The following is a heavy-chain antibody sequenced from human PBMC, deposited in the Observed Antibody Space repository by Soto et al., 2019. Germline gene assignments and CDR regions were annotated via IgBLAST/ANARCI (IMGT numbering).Heavy chain of an antibody. CDR2: IYYSGST. CDR1: GGSISSGGYY. Sequence: SETLSLTCTVSGGSISSGGYYWSWIRQHPGKGLEWIGYIYYSGSTCYNPSLKSRVTISVDTSKNQFSLKLSSVTAADTAVYYCARDHGYSSGWYPDSYYYGMDVWGQGTTVTVSS. CDR3: ARDHGYSSGWYPDSYYYGMDV. D-gene: IGHD6-19*01. V-gene: IGHV4-31*03. J-gene: IGHJ6*02.